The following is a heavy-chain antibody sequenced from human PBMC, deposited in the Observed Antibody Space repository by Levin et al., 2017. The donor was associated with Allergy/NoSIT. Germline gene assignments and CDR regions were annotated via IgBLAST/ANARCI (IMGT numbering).Heavy chain of an antibody. CDR3: ARGRMRRASDY. D-gene: IGHD2-15*01. V-gene: IGHV4-34*01. Sequence: GSLRLSCAVYGGSFGGYYWNWIRQPPGKGLEWIGEINHSGSTNYNPSLKSRVTISLDTSKNQFSLNLSSVTAADAAVYYCARGRMRRASDYWGQGTLVTVSS. J-gene: IGHJ4*02. CDR1: GGSFGGYY. CDR2: INHSGST.